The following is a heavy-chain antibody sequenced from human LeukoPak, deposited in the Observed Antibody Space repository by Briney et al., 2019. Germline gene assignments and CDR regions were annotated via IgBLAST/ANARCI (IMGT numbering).Heavy chain of an antibody. J-gene: IGHJ4*02. CDR2: TYYRSKWYG. CDR3: ARSTGRLNGH. CDR1: GDSVSSTDAA. Sequence: QTLSLTCAISGDSVSSTDAAWNWIRQSPSRGLEWLGRTYYRSKWYGDYAVSVKGRITINPDTSKNQFSLHLKSVTPEDSAVYYCARSTGRLNGHWGQGALVTVSS. D-gene: IGHD2-8*02. V-gene: IGHV6-1*01.